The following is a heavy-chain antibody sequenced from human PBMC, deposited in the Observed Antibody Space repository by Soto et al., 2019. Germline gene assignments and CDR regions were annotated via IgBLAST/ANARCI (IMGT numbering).Heavy chain of an antibody. CDR2: VKSNADGGSA. CDR3: TSVHQWELQHIDS. Sequence: EVQLMESGGGLVEPGGSLRLSCAASGFTFSNAYMSWVRQAPGKGLEWIGRVKSNADGGSALYAAPVKGRFTISSGESGNTLYLQMYSLKTVDTAVYYCTSVHQWELQHIDSWCQGNLVTVAS. D-gene: IGHD1-26*01. CDR1: GFTFSNAY. V-gene: IGHV3-15*01. J-gene: IGHJ4*02.